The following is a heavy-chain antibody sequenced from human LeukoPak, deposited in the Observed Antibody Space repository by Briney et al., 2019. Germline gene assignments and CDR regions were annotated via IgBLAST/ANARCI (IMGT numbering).Heavy chain of an antibody. D-gene: IGHD2-2*03. CDR1: GDSISSGDYY. CDR2: ISSSGST. V-gene: IGHV4-61*02. CDR3: AKDSHWILFDD. Sequence: SETLSLTCTVSGDSISSGDYYWSWIRQPAGKGLEWIGRISSSGSTNYNPSLKSRVTISVDTSKNQFSLKLSSVTAADTAVYYCAKDSHWILFDDWGQGALVTVSS. J-gene: IGHJ4*02.